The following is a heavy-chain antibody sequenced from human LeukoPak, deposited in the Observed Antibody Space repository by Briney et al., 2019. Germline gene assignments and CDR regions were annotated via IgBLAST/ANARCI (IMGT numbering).Heavy chain of an antibody. V-gene: IGHV4-59*01. D-gene: IGHD3-9*01. CDR3: ARGETRDILTKFDP. CDR2: IYYSGST. Sequence: SETLSLTCTVSGGSISSDYWSWIRQPPGKGLEWIGYIYYSGSTNYDPSLKSRVTISVDTSKNQFSLKVSSVTAADTAVYYCARGETRDILTKFDPWGQGTLVTVSS. J-gene: IGHJ5*02. CDR1: GGSISSDY.